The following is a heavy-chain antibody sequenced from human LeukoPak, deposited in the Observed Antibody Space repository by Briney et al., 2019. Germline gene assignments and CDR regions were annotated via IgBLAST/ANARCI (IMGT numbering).Heavy chain of an antibody. V-gene: IGHV3-53*01. CDR2: VNSGGST. Sequence: PGGSLRLSCTVSAVTVCSNYMSRFRHAPGKELVWFSVVNSGGSTYYADSVKGRFTISRDNSKNTLYLQMNRQRAEDTAVYYCARGYDYGDYIDYWGQGTLVTVSS. D-gene: IGHD4-17*01. J-gene: IGHJ4*02. CDR3: ARGYDYGDYIDY. CDR1: AVTVCSNY.